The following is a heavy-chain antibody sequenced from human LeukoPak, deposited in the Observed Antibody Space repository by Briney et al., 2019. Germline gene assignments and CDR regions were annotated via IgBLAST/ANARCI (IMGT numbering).Heavy chain of an antibody. Sequence: GGSLRLSCAASGFTFSSYWMSWVRQAPGKGLEWVANIKQDGSEKYYVDSVKGRFTISRDNAKDSLYLQMNSLRAEDTAVYYCAREGRTYYDFWSGYSYAFDIWGQGTMVTVSS. CDR1: GFTFSSYW. CDR2: IKQDGSEK. CDR3: AREGRTYYDFWSGYSYAFDI. J-gene: IGHJ3*02. D-gene: IGHD3-3*01. V-gene: IGHV3-7*01.